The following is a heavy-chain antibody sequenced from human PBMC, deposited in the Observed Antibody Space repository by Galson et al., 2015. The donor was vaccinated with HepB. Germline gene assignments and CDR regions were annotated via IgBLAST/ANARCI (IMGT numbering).Heavy chain of an antibody. Sequence: SVKVSCKASGGTFSSYAISWVRQAPGQGLEWMGVINPSGGTNHPSGGSTSYAQKFQGRITMTRDTSTSTVYMELSSLRSEDTAVYYCARVGYCSSSSCRISDIIAFDIWSQGTMVTVSS. D-gene: IGHD2-2*01. J-gene: IGHJ3*02. V-gene: IGHV1-46*03. CDR3: ARVGYCSSSSCRISDIIAFDI. CDR2: INPSGGTNHPSGGST. CDR1: GGTFSSYA.